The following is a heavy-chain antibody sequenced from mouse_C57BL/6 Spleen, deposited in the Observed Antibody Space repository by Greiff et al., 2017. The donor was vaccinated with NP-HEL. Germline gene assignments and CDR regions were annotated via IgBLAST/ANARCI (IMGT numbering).Heavy chain of an antibody. Sequence: QVQLKESGPGLVQPSQSLSITCTVSGFSLTSYGVHWVRQSPGKGLEWLGVIWSGGSTDYNAAFISRLSISKDNSKSQVFFKMNSLQADDTAIYYCASSTMITRWGFDYWGQGTTLTVSS. D-gene: IGHD2-4*01. J-gene: IGHJ2*01. V-gene: IGHV2-2*01. CDR2: IWSGGST. CDR3: ASSTMITRWGFDY. CDR1: GFSLTSYG.